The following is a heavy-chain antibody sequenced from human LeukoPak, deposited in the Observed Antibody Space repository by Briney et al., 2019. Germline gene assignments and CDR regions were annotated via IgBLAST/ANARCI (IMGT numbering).Heavy chain of an antibody. CDR1: GFTFSEHY. CDR2: IRNKANRYTT. J-gene: IGHJ3*02. CDR3: ATSNYDILTGYRRDAFDI. D-gene: IGHD3-9*01. Sequence: GGSLRLSCAASGFTFSEHYMDWVRQAPGKGLEWVGRIRNKANRYTTAYAASVKGRSTISRDDSKNSVYLQVNSLKTEDTAVYYCATSNYDILTGYRRDAFDIWGQGTVVTVSS. V-gene: IGHV3-72*01.